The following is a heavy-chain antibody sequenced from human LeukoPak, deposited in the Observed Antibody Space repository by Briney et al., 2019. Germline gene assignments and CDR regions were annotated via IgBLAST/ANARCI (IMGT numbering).Heavy chain of an antibody. J-gene: IGHJ4*02. CDR3: ARGEVPPHYFDY. CDR1: GYTFTSYY. Sequence: ASVKVSCKASGYTFTSYYMHWVRQAPGQGLEWVGGIILIFGTANYAQKFQGRVTITADESTNTAYMELSSLRSEDTAVYYCARGEVPPHYFDYWGQGTLVTVSS. CDR2: IILIFGTA. V-gene: IGHV1-69*13.